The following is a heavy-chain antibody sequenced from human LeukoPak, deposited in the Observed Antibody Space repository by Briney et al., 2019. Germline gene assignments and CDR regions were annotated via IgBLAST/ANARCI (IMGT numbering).Heavy chain of an antibody. CDR3: ARRVQKLVGTNWFDP. J-gene: IGHJ5*02. V-gene: IGHV1-2*02. Sequence: GASVKVSCKASGYTFDDEYIRWVRQAPGLGLEWMGWINPKNGDTKYAQRFQGRVTMTRDTSISTAYMELRRLKSDDSAAYYSARRVQKLVGTNWFDPWGQGTLVTVSS. D-gene: IGHD1-26*01. CDR1: GYTFDDEY. CDR2: INPKNGDT.